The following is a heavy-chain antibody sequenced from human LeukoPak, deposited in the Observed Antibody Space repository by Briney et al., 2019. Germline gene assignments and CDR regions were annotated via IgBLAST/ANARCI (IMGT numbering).Heavy chain of an antibody. CDR3: ATGQQFDS. CDR2: IFPDDSDT. Sequence: GESLKISCKGSGYRFSNYWIGWVRQMPGKGLEWIGIIFPDDSDTRYSPSFQGQVTISADKSISTAYLRWSSLKASDSAIYYCATGQQFDSRGQGTLVTVSS. D-gene: IGHD1-14*01. V-gene: IGHV5-51*01. J-gene: IGHJ4*02. CDR1: GYRFSNYW.